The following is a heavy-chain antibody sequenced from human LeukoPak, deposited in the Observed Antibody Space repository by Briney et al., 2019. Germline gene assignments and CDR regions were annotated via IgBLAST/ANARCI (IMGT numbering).Heavy chain of an antibody. Sequence: SETLSLTCTVSGGSISSSSYYWGWIRQPPGKGLEWIGSIYYSGSTYYNPSLKSRVTISVDTSKNQFSLKLSSVTAADTAVYYCATTYSSSWFYLGQGTLVTVSS. D-gene: IGHD6-13*01. CDR2: IYYSGST. CDR1: GGSISSSSYY. J-gene: IGHJ4*02. CDR3: ATTYSSSWFY. V-gene: IGHV4-39*01.